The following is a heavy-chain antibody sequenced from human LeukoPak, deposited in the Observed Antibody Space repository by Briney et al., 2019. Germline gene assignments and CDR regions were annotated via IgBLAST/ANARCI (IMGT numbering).Heavy chain of an antibody. V-gene: IGHV1-18*01. CDR1: GYTFTSYG. CDR3: ASVVGATPY. J-gene: IGHJ4*02. Sequence: ASVKVSCKASGYTFTSYGISWVRQAPGQGLEWMGWISAYNGNTNYAQKFQGRVTITADESTSTAYMELSSLRSEDTAVYYCASVVGATPYWGQGTLVTVSS. CDR2: ISAYNGNT. D-gene: IGHD1-26*01.